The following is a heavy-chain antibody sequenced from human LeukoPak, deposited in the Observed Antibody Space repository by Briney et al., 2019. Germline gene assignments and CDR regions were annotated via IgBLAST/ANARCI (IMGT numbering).Heavy chain of an antibody. CDR1: GGAFSGYH. CDR2: VNHRGMT. Sequence: PSETLSLTCAVYGGAFSGYHWNWIRQAPGKGLEWIGEVNHRGMTNYNPSLKSRVIISADTSKNQFSLKLDSVTAADTAIYYCARDPTSEISVPHYFYDWGQGTLVTVSS. D-gene: IGHD5/OR15-5a*01. J-gene: IGHJ4*02. CDR3: ARDPTSEISVPHYFYD. V-gene: IGHV4-34*01.